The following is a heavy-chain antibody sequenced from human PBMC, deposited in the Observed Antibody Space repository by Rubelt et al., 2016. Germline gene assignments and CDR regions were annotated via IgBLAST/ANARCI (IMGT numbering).Heavy chain of an antibody. J-gene: IGHJ5*02. D-gene: IGHD5-12*01. CDR3: AREPTTRFTSTGWFDP. CDR2: ISAYTGNT. CDR1: GYTFTSYG. Sequence: QVQLVQSGAEVKKPGASVKVSCKASGYTFTSYGISWVRQAPGQGLEWMGWISAYTGNTNYAQKLQGRVTMTTDTSTSTAYMELRSLRSDDTAVYYCAREPTTRFTSTGWFDPWGQGTLVTVSS. V-gene: IGHV1-18*01.